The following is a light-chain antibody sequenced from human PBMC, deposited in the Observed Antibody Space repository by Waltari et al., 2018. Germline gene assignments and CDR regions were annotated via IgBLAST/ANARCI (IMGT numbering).Light chain of an antibody. Sequence: DIVMTQSPDSLAVSLGERATLNCKSSQSVSYTSNNKNYLAWYQQRPGQPPKLPIYWASTRESGVPDRFSGSGSGTDFTLTISSLQAEDVAVYYCQQYYSIPPTFGQGTKVEIK. V-gene: IGKV4-1*01. J-gene: IGKJ1*01. CDR1: QSVSYTSNNKNY. CDR2: WAS. CDR3: QQYYSIPPT.